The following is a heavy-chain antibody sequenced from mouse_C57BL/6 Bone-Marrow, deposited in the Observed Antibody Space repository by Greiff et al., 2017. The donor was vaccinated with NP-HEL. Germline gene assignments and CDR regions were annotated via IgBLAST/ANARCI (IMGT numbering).Heavy chain of an antibody. CDR1: GYTFTSYW. CDR2: IHPSDSDT. V-gene: IGHV1-74*01. D-gene: IGHD3-2*02. J-gene: IGHJ3*01. Sequence: VKLQQPGAELVKPGASVKVSCKASGYTFTSYWMHWVKQRPGQGLEWIGRIHPSDSDTNYNQKFKGKATLTVDKSSSTAYMQLSSLTSEDSAVYYCAIGSSGYVWFAYWGQGTLVTVSA. CDR3: AIGSSGYVWFAY.